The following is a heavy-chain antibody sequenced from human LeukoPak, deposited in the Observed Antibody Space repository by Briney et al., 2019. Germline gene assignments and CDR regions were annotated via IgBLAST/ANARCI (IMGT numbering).Heavy chain of an antibody. CDR3: AREGARYSLDY. J-gene: IGHJ4*02. V-gene: IGHV4-59*01. Sequence: PSETLSLTCTVSGGSISSYYWSWIRQPPGKGLEWIGYIYYSGSTNYNPSLKSRVTISVDTSKNQFSLKLSSVTAADTAVYYCAREGARYSLDYWGQGTLVTVSS. D-gene: IGHD3-9*01. CDR1: GGSISSYY. CDR2: IYYSGST.